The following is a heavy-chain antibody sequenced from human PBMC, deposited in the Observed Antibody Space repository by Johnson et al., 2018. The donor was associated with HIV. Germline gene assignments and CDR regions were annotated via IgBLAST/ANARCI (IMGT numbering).Heavy chain of an antibody. Sequence: QVQLVESGGGLVKPGGSLRLSCAASGFTFSDYYMSWIRQAPGKGLEWVSYISSSGSTIYYADSVKGRFTISRDNAKNSMYLEMNSLRTEDTAVYYCARDLLWSDIAAPGGIWGQGTMVTVSS. D-gene: IGHD6-13*01. J-gene: IGHJ3*02. CDR3: ARDLLWSDIAAPGGI. V-gene: IGHV3-11*04. CDR1: GFTFSDYY. CDR2: ISSSGSTI.